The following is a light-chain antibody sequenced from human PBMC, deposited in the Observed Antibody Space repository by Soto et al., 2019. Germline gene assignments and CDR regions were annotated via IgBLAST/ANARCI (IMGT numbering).Light chain of an antibody. V-gene: IGLV2-14*01. Sequence: QSALTQPASVSGSPGQSITISCTGTSSDVGGYNYVSWYQQHPGKAPTLMIYDVSNRPSGVSNRFSGSKSGNTASLTISGLQAEDEADYYCSSYTSSLEVFGTGTKLTVL. CDR2: DVS. J-gene: IGLJ1*01. CDR1: SSDVGGYNY. CDR3: SSYTSSLEV.